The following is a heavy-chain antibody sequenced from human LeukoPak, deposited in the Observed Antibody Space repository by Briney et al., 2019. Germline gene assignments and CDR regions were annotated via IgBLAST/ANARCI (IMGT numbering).Heavy chain of an antibody. J-gene: IGHJ5*02. CDR2: IYPGDSDT. V-gene: IGHV5-51*01. CDR3: ARHHSPYYYDSSGSSYWFDP. Sequence: GESLKISCKGSGYSFTSYWIGWVRQMPGKGLEWMGIIYPGDSDTRYSPSFQGQVTISADKSISTAYLQWSSLKASDTAMYYCARHHSPYYYDSSGSSYWFDPWGQGTLVTVSS. CDR1: GYSFTSYW. D-gene: IGHD3-22*01.